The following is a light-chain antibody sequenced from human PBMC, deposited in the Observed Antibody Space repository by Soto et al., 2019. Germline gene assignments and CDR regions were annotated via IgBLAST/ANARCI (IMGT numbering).Light chain of an antibody. J-gene: IGKJ1*01. CDR2: DSS. Sequence: IQMNNSPSTLSSSVGDRVTITCRSSQSISTWLAWYQQNSGRAPKLLIYDSSSLESGIPSRFSGSGSGTEFTLTISSLHPDDFATYYCQQSYSNLRTFGQGTKVDIK. CDR3: QQSYSNLRT. V-gene: IGKV1-5*01. CDR1: QSISTW.